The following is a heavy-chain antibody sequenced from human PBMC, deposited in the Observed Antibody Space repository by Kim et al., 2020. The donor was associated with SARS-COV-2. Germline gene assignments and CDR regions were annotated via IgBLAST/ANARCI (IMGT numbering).Heavy chain of an antibody. V-gene: IGHV4-59*08. Sequence: SETLSLTCTVSGDSLSSYYWSWIRQPPGKGLEWIGYIYYTGSTNYSPALKSRVAISLDTSKNQFSLKLKSVTAADTAIYYCARGAIAAPGTPFDYWGQGTLVPVSA. CDR2: IYYTGST. CDR3: ARGAIAAPGTPFDY. CDR1: GDSLSSYY. J-gene: IGHJ4*02. D-gene: IGHD6-13*01.